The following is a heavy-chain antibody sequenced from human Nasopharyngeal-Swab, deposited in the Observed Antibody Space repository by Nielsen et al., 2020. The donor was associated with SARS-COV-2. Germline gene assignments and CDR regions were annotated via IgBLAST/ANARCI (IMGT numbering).Heavy chain of an antibody. J-gene: IGHJ4*02. CDR2: ISSSGSTI. CDR1: GFTFSSYE. CDR3: ARPTGFGEAGYFDY. Sequence: GESLKISCAASGFTFSSYEMNWVRQAPGKGLEWVSYISSSGSTIYYADSVKGRFTISRDNAKNSLYLQMNSLRAEDTAVYYCARPTGFGEAGYFDYWGQGTLVTVSP. D-gene: IGHD3-10*01. V-gene: IGHV3-48*03.